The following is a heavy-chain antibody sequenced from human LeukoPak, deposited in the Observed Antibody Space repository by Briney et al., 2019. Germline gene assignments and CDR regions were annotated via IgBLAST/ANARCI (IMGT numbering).Heavy chain of an antibody. CDR1: GYTFTGYY. D-gene: IGHD1-7*01. Sequence: ASVTVSCKASGYTFTGYYMHWVRQAPGQGLEWMGWIKPNSGGTNNAQKFQGRVTMTRDTSISTAYMELSRLRSDDTAVYYCAILLITVTSGVGSFDPWGQGTLVTVSS. CDR3: AILLITVTSGVGSFDP. CDR2: IKPNSGGT. J-gene: IGHJ5*02. V-gene: IGHV1-2*02.